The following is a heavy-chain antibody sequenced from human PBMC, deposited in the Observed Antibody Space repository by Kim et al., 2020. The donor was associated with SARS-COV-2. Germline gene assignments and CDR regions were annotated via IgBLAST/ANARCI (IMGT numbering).Heavy chain of an antibody. Sequence: SAASVGGRYTISGGKSRTTVYLQMSSLSAEDTAVYYCAKAVSSSYSFFDYWGQGTLVTVSS. J-gene: IGHJ4*02. CDR3: AKAVSSSYSFFDY. D-gene: IGHD6-6*01. V-gene: IGHV3-23*01.